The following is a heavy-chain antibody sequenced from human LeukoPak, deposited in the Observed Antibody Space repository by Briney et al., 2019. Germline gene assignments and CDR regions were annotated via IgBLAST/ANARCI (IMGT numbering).Heavy chain of an antibody. CDR3: ARVSGSSGLKY. CDR2: ISYDGSNK. D-gene: IGHD6-19*01. Sequence: QPGGSLRLSCAASGFTFSSYAMHWVRQAPGKGLEWVAVISYDGSNKYYADSVKGRFTISRDNSKNTLYLQMNSLRAEDTAVYYCARVSGSSGLKYWGQGTLVTVSS. V-gene: IGHV3-30*07. J-gene: IGHJ4*02. CDR1: GFTFSSYA.